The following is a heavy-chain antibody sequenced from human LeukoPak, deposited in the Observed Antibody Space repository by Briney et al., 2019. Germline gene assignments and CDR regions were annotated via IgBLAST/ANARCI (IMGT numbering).Heavy chain of an antibody. CDR1: GFKFSTYG. Sequence: GGALRLSCSASGFKFSTYGMHWVRQAPGKGLEWVAVTSFDETYKFYSDSVQGRFSISRDNAKNTLYLQMNSLSVQDTAIYFCAKAVVDNYSAYDGMDAWGQGTTVTVSS. J-gene: IGHJ6*02. D-gene: IGHD2-15*01. CDR3: AKAVVDNYSAYDGMDA. V-gene: IGHV3-30*18. CDR2: TSFDETYK.